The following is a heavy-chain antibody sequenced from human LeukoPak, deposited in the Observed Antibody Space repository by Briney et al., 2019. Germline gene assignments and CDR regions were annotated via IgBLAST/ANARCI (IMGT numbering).Heavy chain of an antibody. CDR2: INPSGGST. CDR1: GHTFTSYY. CDR3: VIPDYCSSTSCSENWFDP. D-gene: IGHD2-2*01. Sequence: ASVKASCTASGHTFTSYYMHWVRQAPGQRLEGMGIINPSGGSTSYAKKFQGRVTMTRDTSTRTAYMELSSLRSEDTAVYHCVIPDYCSSTSCSENWFDPWGQGTLVTVSA. J-gene: IGHJ5*02. V-gene: IGHV1-46*01.